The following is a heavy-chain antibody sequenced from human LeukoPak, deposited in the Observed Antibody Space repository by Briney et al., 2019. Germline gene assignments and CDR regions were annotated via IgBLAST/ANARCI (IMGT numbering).Heavy chain of an antibody. CDR3: AKDLSSIVLVVDDAFDI. CDR1: GFTFSSYG. D-gene: IGHD2-8*02. CDR2: ISYDGSNK. V-gene: IGHV3-30*18. J-gene: IGHJ3*02. Sequence: GGSLRLSCAAPGFTFSSYGMHWVRQAPGKGLEWVAVISYDGSNKYYADSVKGRFTISRDNSKNTLYLQMNSLRAEDTAVYYCAKDLSSIVLVVDDAFDIWGQGTMVTVSS.